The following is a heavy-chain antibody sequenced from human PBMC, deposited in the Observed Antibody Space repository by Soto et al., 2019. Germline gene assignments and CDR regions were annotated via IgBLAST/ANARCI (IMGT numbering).Heavy chain of an antibody. Sequence: EVQLLESGGDLVQPGGSLRLSCAASGFPFNTYAMSWVRQAPGKGLEWVSTISGSGGTTYYADSVKGRFTISRDNSKKTLYLQMDSLRAEDTAVYYCGKDFRPHTMIVVVRGENAFEIWGQGTMVTVSS. CDR3: GKDFRPHTMIVVVRGENAFEI. CDR1: GFPFNTYA. D-gene: IGHD3-22*01. J-gene: IGHJ3*02. V-gene: IGHV3-23*01. CDR2: ISGSGGTT.